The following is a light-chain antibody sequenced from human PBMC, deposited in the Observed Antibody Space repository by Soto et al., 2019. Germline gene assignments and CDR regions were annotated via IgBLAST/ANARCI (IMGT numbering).Light chain of an antibody. CDR3: QQYKSYPWA. Sequence: DIQMTQSPSSVSASXXDRVTITCRASQGISSWLAWYQQKPGKAPKXXIYAASSLQSGVPSRFSGSGSGTEFTLTISSLQPDDFATYYCQQYKSYPWAFGQGTKVDIK. CDR1: QGISSW. V-gene: IGKV1D-16*01. J-gene: IGKJ1*01. CDR2: AAS.